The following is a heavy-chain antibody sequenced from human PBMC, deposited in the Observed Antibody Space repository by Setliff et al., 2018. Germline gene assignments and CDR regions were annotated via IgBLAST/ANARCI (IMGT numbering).Heavy chain of an antibody. Sequence: GGSLRLSCAASGFTFSDHYMDWVRQAPGKGLEWVGRSRNKGNSYSTEYAASVKGRFTIPRDDSKNSLYLQMNSLKTEDTAVYYCTRARDRSGYWDFDYWGQGTLVTVSS. CDR1: GFTFSDHY. J-gene: IGHJ4*02. CDR2: SRNKGNSYST. CDR3: TRARDRSGYWDFDY. D-gene: IGHD3-3*01. V-gene: IGHV3-72*01.